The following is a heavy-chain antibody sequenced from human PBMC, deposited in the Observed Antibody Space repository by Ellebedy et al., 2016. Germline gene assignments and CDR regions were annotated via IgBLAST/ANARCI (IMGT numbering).Heavy chain of an antibody. V-gene: IGHV3-23*01. Sequence: GESLKISCAASGFSVSSNYMIWVRQAPGKGLEWVSAISGNGGSTYYADSVKGRFTISRDNSKNTLYLQMNSLRAEDTAVYYCAKDRDIVVVVAALFDYWGQGTLVTVSS. D-gene: IGHD2-15*01. CDR3: AKDRDIVVVVAALFDY. CDR1: GFSVSSNY. J-gene: IGHJ4*02. CDR2: ISGNGGST.